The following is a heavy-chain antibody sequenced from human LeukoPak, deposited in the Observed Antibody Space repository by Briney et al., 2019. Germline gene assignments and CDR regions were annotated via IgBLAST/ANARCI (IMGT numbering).Heavy chain of an antibody. V-gene: IGHV3-21*01. CDR1: GFTFSSYS. Sequence: GGSLRLSCAASGFTFSSYSMNWVRQAPGKGLEWVSSISSSSSSKYYADSVKGRFTISRDNAKNSLDLQMNSLSAEVKAVYYCARTPGHRGYDWADTKWGQGTPVTGSS. D-gene: IGHD5-12*01. CDR2: ISSSSSSK. CDR3: ARTPGHRGYDWADTK. J-gene: IGHJ4*02.